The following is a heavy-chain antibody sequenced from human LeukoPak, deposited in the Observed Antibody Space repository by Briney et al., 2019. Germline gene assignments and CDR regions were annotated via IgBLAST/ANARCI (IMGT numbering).Heavy chain of an antibody. CDR1: GFTFSSYS. V-gene: IGHV3-48*02. D-gene: IGHD2-2*01. Sequence: PGGSLRLSCAASGFTFSSYSMNWVRQAPGKGLEWVSYISSSSSTIYYADSVKGRFTISRDNAKNSLYLQMNSLRDEDTAVYYCAKNRLNIVVVPAAITLDYWGQGTLVTVSS. CDR3: AKNRLNIVVVPAAITLDY. CDR2: ISSSSSTI. J-gene: IGHJ4*02.